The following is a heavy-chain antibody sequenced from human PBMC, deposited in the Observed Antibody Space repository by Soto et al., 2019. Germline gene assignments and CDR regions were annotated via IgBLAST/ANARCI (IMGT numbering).Heavy chain of an antibody. CDR1: GFTFSSYA. CDR3: AKDKGVYYDFWSGYSPRGWFDP. Sequence: PGGSLRLSCAASGFTFSSYAMSWVRQAPGKGLEWVSAISGSGGSTYYADSVKGRFTISRDNSKNTLYLQMNSLRAEDTAVYYCAKDKGVYYDFWSGYSPRGWFDPWGQGTLVTVSS. V-gene: IGHV3-23*01. CDR2: ISGSGGST. J-gene: IGHJ5*02. D-gene: IGHD3-3*01.